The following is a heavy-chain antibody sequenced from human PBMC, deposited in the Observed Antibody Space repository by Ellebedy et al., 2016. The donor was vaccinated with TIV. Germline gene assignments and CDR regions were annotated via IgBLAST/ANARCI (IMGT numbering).Heavy chain of an antibody. CDR3: ARAGDYGADAFDI. J-gene: IGHJ3*02. CDR2: IWYDGSNK. Sequence: GESLKISXAASGFTFSSYGMHWVRQAPGKGLEWVAVIWYDGSNKYYADSVKGRFTISRDNSKNTLYLQMNSLRAEDTAVYYCARAGDYGADAFDIWGQGTMVTVSS. V-gene: IGHV3-33*08. CDR1: GFTFSSYG. D-gene: IGHD4-17*01.